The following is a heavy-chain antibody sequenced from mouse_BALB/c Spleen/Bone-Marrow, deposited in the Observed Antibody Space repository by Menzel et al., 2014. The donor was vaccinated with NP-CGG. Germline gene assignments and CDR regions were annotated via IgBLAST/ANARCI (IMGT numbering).Heavy chain of an antibody. Sequence: EVHLVESGPGLVKPSQSLSLTCTVTGYSITSGFAWNWIRQFPGNNLEWMGYISSSGRTSYHPSLKGRISITRDTSKNQFFLRLNSVTTEDTATYYCARSGNFFDYWGQGTTLTVSS. V-gene: IGHV3-2*02. CDR3: ARSGNFFDY. CDR1: GYSITSGFA. CDR2: ISSSGRT. D-gene: IGHD1-3*01. J-gene: IGHJ2*01.